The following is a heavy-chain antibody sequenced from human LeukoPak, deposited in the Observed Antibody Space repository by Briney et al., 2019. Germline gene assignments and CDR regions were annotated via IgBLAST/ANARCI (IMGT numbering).Heavy chain of an antibody. D-gene: IGHD3-3*01. CDR3: ARSSRYDLFHS. V-gene: IGHV4-59*01. Sequence: PSETLSLTCSVSGGSISGFYWTWIRQPPGRGLEWIGYIFYTGSTNYNPSLKSRVTMSVDTSKNQFSLNLGSLTAADTAVYYCARSSRYDLFHSWGQGTLVTVSS. CDR2: IFYTGST. CDR1: GGSISGFY. J-gene: IGHJ5*01.